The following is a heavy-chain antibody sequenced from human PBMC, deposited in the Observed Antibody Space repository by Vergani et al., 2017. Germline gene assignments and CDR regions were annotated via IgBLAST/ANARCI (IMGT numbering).Heavy chain of an antibody. CDR1: GGTFTSYA. V-gene: IGHV1-69*01. J-gene: IGHJ4*02. D-gene: IGHD3-3*01. CDR2: IIPIFGTE. CDR3: AGEYRTYYDCWSSAQNFDY. Sequence: QVQLVQSGAEVKKPGSSVKVSCKASGGTFTSYAISWVRQAPGQGLEWMVWIIPIFGTENYAQKFQGRVTITADESTSTAYMELSSLRSEDTAVDYCAGEYRTYYDCWSSAQNFDYWGQGTLVTVSS.